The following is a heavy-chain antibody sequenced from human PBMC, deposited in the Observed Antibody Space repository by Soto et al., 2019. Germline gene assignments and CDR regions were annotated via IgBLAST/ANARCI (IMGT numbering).Heavy chain of an antibody. CDR1: GGTFSSYT. Sequence: QVQLVQSGAEVKKPGSSVKVSCKASGGTFSSYTISWVRQAPGQGLEWMGRIIPILGIANYAQKFQGRVTITADKSTSTADMELSSLRSEDTAVYYCARVGYSHVAGAGGDYWGQGTLVTVSS. J-gene: IGHJ4*02. V-gene: IGHV1-69*02. CDR2: IIPILGIA. D-gene: IGHD6-13*01. CDR3: ARVGYSHVAGAGGDY.